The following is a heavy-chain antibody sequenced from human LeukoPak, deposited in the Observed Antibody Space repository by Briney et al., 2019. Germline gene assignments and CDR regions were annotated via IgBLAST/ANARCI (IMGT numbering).Heavy chain of an antibody. CDR2: VDYSGNT. CDR1: GASISTINWY. CDR3: ARLYGGNSGFYFDY. V-gene: IGHV4-39*07. D-gene: IGHD4-23*01. J-gene: IGHJ4*02. Sequence: SETLSLTCTVSGASISTINWYWAWIRQPPGMGLEWIGNVDYSGNTYYTPSLKSRVTISVDTSKNQLSLKLSSVTAADTAVYYCARLYGGNSGFYFDYWGQGTLVTVST.